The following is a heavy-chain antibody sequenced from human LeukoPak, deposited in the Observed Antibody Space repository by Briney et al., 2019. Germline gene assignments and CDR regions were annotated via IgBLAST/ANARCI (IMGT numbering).Heavy chain of an antibody. CDR3: ARGAYGTPPTFFDY. Sequence: GGSLRLSCAASGFTFSSYSMNWVRQAPGKGLEWVSSISSSSSYIYYADSVKGRFTISRDSAKNSLYLQMNSLRAEDTAVYYCARGAYGTPPTFFDYWGQGTLVTVSS. J-gene: IGHJ4*02. V-gene: IGHV3-21*01. CDR1: GFTFSSYS. D-gene: IGHD2/OR15-2a*01. CDR2: ISSSSSYI.